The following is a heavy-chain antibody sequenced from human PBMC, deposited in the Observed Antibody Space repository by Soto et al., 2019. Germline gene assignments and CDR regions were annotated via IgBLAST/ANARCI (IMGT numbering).Heavy chain of an antibody. CDR2: ITGSGGDT. V-gene: IGHV3-23*01. Sequence: GALRLSCAASGFSFSSYVMSWVRQAPGKGLEWVSAITGSGGDTYYADSVKGRFTFSRDNSKNTLYLQMNSLRAEDTALYYCAKGSASTRPYYFDDWGQGTQVTVSS. CDR3: AKGSASTRPYYFDD. J-gene: IGHJ4*02. CDR1: GFSFSSYV. D-gene: IGHD6-6*01.